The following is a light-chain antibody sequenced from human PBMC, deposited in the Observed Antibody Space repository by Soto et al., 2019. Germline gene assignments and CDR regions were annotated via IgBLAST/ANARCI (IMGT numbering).Light chain of an antibody. CDR1: SSDVGGYNY. V-gene: IGLV2-14*03. CDR3: SSYTSSTAYM. Sequence: QSALTQPASVSGSPGQSITISFTGTSSDVGGYNYVSWYQQHPGDAPKLMIYHVTNRPSGVSNRFSGSKSGNTASLTISGLQAEDEADYYCSSYTSSTAYMFGSGTKLTVL. CDR2: HVT. J-gene: IGLJ6*01.